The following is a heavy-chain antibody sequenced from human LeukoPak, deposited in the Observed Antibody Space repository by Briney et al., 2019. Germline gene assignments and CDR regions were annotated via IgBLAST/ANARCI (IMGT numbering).Heavy chain of an antibody. V-gene: IGHV4-39*07. D-gene: IGHD2-15*01. CDR3: ARSGRVGEYYYYYYMDV. J-gene: IGHJ6*03. CDR1: GGSISSSSYY. Sequence: SETLSLTCTVSGGSISSSSYYWGWIRQPPGKGLEWIGSIYYSGSTYYNPSLKSRVTISVDTSKNQFSLKLSSVTAADTAVYYCARSGRVGEYYYYYYMDVWGKGTTVTVSS. CDR2: IYYSGST.